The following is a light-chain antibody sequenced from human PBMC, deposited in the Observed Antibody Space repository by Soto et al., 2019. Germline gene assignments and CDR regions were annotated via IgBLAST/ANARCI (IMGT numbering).Light chain of an antibody. Sequence: EIVMTQSPASLSLSPGDSVTLSCRDGQGVSSNYFAWYQQKPGQAPRLLIYGESSRATGIPDKFSGSGSGTDLNLTIDGLEPEDFAVYYCQQYGYSPITCGQGTRLEIK. CDR2: GES. CDR1: QGVSSNY. J-gene: IGKJ5*01. CDR3: QQYGYSPIT. V-gene: IGKV3-20*01.